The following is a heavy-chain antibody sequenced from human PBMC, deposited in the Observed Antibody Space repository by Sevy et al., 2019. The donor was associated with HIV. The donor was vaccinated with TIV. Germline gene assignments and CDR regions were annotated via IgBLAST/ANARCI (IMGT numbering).Heavy chain of an antibody. CDR3: AKDDLGSIDY. CDR2: LSYEDSDE. V-gene: IGHV3-30-3*02. D-gene: IGHD3-10*01. Sequence: GGSLRLSCAAPGFIFSPSPMHGVPQAPAKGLEGVVILSYEDSDENYADSVKGRFTISRDNSKNTLYLQMNSLRTEDTAVYYCAKDDLGSIDYWGQGTLVTVSS. J-gene: IGHJ4*02. CDR1: GFIFSPSP.